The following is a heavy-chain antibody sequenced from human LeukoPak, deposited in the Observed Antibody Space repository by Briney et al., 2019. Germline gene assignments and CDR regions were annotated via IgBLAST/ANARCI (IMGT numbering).Heavy chain of an antibody. J-gene: IGHJ4*02. CDR3: ARGRPPLIAARPFDY. D-gene: IGHD6-6*01. CDR1: GGSFSGYY. V-gene: IGHV4-34*01. CDR2: INHSGST. Sequence: SETLSLTCAVYGGSFSGYYWSWIRQPPGKGLEWIWEINHSGSTNYNPSLKSRVTISVDTSKNQFSLKLSSVTAADTAVYYCARGRPPLIAARPFDYWGQGTLVTVSS.